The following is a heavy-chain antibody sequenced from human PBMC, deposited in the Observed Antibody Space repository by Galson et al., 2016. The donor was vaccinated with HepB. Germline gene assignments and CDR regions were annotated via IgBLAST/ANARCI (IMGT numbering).Heavy chain of an antibody. CDR3: ARVGPPGHFDY. CDR2: ISSSTSYI. D-gene: IGHD3-10*01. V-gene: IGHV3-21*01. CDR1: GFNFSIYT. Sequence: SLRLSCAASGFNFSIYTINWVRQAPGKGLEWVSSISSSTSYIYYADSMKGRFTISRDNAKNSLYLQMSSLRAEDTAVYYCARVGPPGHFDYWDQGTLVTVSS. J-gene: IGHJ4*02.